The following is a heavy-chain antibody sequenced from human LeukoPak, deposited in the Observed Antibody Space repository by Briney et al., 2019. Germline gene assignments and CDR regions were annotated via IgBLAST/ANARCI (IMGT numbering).Heavy chain of an antibody. D-gene: IGHD3-16*02. CDR1: GFTLSSYD. V-gene: IGHV3-13*01. J-gene: IGHJ3*02. CDR2: IGTAGDT. Sequence: GGSLKLSCAASGFTLSSYDMHWVRQATGKGLEWVSAIGTAGDTHYPGSVKGRFTISRENAKNSLYLQMNSLRAGDTAVYYCARFYRGGDAFDIWGQGTMVTVSS. CDR3: ARFYRGGDAFDI.